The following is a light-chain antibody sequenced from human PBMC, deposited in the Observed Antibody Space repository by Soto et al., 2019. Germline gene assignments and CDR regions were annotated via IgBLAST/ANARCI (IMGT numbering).Light chain of an antibody. Sequence: EIVLTQSPGTLSLSPGERATLSCRASQSVSSSYLAWYQQKPGQAPGLLIDGASSRATGIPDRFSGSGSGTDFTLNISRLETEDFAVYYCQQYGSSPPYTFGQGTKLEIK. CDR1: QSVSSSY. J-gene: IGKJ2*01. CDR2: GAS. V-gene: IGKV3-20*01. CDR3: QQYGSSPPYT.